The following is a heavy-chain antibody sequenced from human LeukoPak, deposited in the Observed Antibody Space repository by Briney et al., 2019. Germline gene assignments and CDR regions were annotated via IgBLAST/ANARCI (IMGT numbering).Heavy chain of an antibody. CDR2: ISSSSTTI. V-gene: IGHV3-48*04. D-gene: IGHD5-18*01. Sequence: GGSLRLSCVASGFTFSSHSMNWVRQAPGKGLEWISYISSSSTTIYYADSVKGRFTISRDNAKNSLYLQMNSLRAEDTAVYYCARVGHSYGVDYWGQGILVTVSS. CDR3: ARVGHSYGVDY. CDR1: GFTFSSHS. J-gene: IGHJ4*02.